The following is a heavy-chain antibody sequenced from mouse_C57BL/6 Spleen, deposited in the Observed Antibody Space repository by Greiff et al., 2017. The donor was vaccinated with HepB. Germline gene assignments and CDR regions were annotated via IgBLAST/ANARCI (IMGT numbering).Heavy chain of an antibody. J-gene: IGHJ1*03. V-gene: IGHV1-26*01. D-gene: IGHD1-1*01. Sequence: EVQLQQSGPELVKPGASVKISCKASGYTFTDYYMNWVKQSHGKSLEWIGDINPNNGGTSYNQKFKGKATLTVDKSSSTAYMELRSLTSEDSAVYYCARGIPDYGSSGKYFDVWGTGTTVTVSS. CDR2: INPNNGGT. CDR3: ARGIPDYGSSGKYFDV. CDR1: GYTFTDYY.